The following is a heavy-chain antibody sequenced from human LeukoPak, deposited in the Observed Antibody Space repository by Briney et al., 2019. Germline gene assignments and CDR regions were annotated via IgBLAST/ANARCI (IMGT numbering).Heavy chain of an antibody. J-gene: IGHJ4*02. CDR2: FDPEDGEI. CDR1: GSTLTELS. Sequence: ASVKVSCTVSGSTLTELSVHWVRQAPGEGLEWMGGFDPEDGEIIYAQKLQGRATMTEDTSTDTAYMELSSLRSEDTAVYYCATEGDRGTYLDYWGQGTLVTVSS. V-gene: IGHV1-24*01. CDR3: ATEGDRGTYLDY. D-gene: IGHD3-16*01.